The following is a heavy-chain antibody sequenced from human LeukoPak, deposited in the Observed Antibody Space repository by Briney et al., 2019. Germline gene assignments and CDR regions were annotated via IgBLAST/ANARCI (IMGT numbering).Heavy chain of an antibody. D-gene: IGHD6-13*01. CDR1: GFTISSYE. Sequence: TGGSLRLSCAASGFTISSYEMHWVRQAPGRGLEWVSYISSSGRTMYYADSVKGRFTISRDNAKNSLYLQMNSLRAEDTALYYCARGRSSSWYSPAFDIWGQGTMVTVSS. J-gene: IGHJ3*02. CDR2: ISSSGRTM. V-gene: IGHV3-48*03. CDR3: ARGRSSSWYSPAFDI.